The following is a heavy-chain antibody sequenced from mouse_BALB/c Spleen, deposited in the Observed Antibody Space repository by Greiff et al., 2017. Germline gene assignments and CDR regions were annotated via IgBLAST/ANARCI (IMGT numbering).Heavy chain of an antibody. CDR2: INPSTGYT. D-gene: IGHD2-3*01. J-gene: IGHJ4*01. V-gene: IGHV1-7*01. Sequence: QVHVKQSGAELAKPGASVKMSCKASGYTFTSYWMHWVKQRPGQGLEWIGYINPSTGYTEYNQKFKDKATLTADKSSSTAYMQLSSLTSEDSAVYYCARDGPYAMGYWGQGTSVTVSA. CDR1: GYTFTSYW. CDR3: ARDGPYAMGY.